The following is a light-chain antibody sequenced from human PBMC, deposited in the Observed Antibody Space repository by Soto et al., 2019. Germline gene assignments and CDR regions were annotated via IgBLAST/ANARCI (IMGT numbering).Light chain of an antibody. J-gene: IGKJ2*01. Sequence: ETVLTQSPGTLSLSPGERATLSCRTSQSVSSSYLAWYQHKPGQAPMLHVYGASSSATSIPDRFSGSRSGTAFTLTISRLEPEDFAVVYCQQYGSFPHTCGQGTRLDIK. V-gene: IGKV3-20*01. CDR3: QQYGSFPHT. CDR1: QSVSSSY. CDR2: GAS.